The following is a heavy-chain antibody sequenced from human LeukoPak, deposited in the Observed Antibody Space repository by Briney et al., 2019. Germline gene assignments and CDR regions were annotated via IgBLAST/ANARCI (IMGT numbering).Heavy chain of an antibody. CDR2: ISTGGSTI. Sequence: GGSLRLSCLVSGFTFSSYEMNGVRQGPGKGLEWVSYISTGGSTIYYADSVKGRFTISRDNAKNSLYMQMNSLRAEDTAIYYCARADWSDDYYYYYMDVWGKGTTVTVSS. D-gene: IGHD1-1*01. J-gene: IGHJ6*03. CDR3: ARADWSDDYYYYYMDV. CDR1: GFTFSSYE. V-gene: IGHV3-48*03.